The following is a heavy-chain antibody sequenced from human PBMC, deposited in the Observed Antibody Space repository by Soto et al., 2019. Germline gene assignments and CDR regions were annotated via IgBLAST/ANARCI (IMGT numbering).Heavy chain of an antibody. V-gene: IGHV6-1*01. CDR1: GDSVSSNSAA. CDR3: ARVGCSSTSCYDFYMDV. Sequence: QVQLQQSGPGLVKPSQTLSLTCAISGDSVSSNSAAWNWIRQSPSRGLEWLGRTYYRSKWYNDYAVSVKSRITINPDTSKNQFSLQLNSVTPEDTAVYYCARVGCSSTSCYDFYMDVWDKGTTVTVSS. J-gene: IGHJ6*03. D-gene: IGHD2-2*01. CDR2: TYYRSKWYN.